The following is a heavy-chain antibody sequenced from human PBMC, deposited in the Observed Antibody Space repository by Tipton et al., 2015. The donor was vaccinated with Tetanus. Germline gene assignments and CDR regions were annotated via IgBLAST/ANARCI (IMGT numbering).Heavy chain of an antibody. V-gene: IGHV4-59*01. D-gene: IGHD5-24*01. CDR2: IFYAGST. J-gene: IGHJ4*02. Sequence: TLSLTCTVSGVSISSYYWSWIRQSPGKGLEWIGYIFYAGSTNSNPSLKSRVTISVDKAKNQFSLKLTSVTAADTAVYYCARGITDGYNRRFDYWGQGTLVAVSP. CDR3: ARGITDGYNRRFDY. CDR1: GVSISSYY.